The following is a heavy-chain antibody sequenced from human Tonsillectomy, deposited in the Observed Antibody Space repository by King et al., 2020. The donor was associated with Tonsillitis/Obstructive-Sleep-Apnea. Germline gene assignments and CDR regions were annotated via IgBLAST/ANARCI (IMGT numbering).Heavy chain of an antibody. CDR2: IKSKTDGGTT. D-gene: IGHD6-13*01. J-gene: IGHJ4*02. Sequence: VQLVESGGGLVKPGGSLTLSCTASGFTFSNAWMSWVRQAPGKGLEWVGRIKSKTDGGTTDYAAPVKGRFTISRDDSKNTLYLQMNSLKTEDTAVYYCTAGELDQQLVSPFDFWGQGTLVTVSS. CDR1: GFTFSNAW. CDR3: TAGELDQQLVSPFDF. V-gene: IGHV3-15*01.